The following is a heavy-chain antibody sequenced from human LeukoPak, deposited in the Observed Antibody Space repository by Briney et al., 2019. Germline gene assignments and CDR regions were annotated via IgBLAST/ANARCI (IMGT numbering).Heavy chain of an antibody. Sequence: ASVKVSCKASGGTFSSYAISWVRQAPAQGLEWMGIINPSGGSTSYAQKFQGRVTMTRDTSTSTVYMELSSLRSEDTAVYYCARDRALGYCTNGVCRNYYYYGMDVWGQGTTVTVSS. CDR2: INPSGGST. J-gene: IGHJ6*02. V-gene: IGHV1-46*01. D-gene: IGHD2-8*01. CDR1: GGTFSSYA. CDR3: ARDRALGYCTNGVCRNYYYYGMDV.